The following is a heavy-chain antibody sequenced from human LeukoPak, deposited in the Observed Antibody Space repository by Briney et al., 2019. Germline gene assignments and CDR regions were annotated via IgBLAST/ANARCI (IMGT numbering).Heavy chain of an antibody. V-gene: IGHV1-18*01. CDR1: GYTFTSYG. CDR2: ISAYNGNA. D-gene: IGHD6-13*01. J-gene: IGHJ5*02. CDR3: ARTLLIAAAGFWFDP. Sequence: ASVKVSCKASGYTFTSYGISWVRQAPGQGREWMGWISAYNGNANYAQKLQGRVTMTTDTSTSTAYMELRSLRSDDTAVYYCARTLLIAAAGFWFDPWGQGTLVTVSS.